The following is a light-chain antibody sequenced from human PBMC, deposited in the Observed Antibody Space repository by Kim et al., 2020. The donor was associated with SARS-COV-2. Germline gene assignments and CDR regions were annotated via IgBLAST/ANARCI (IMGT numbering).Light chain of an antibody. CDR1: SSNIGAGYA. J-gene: IGLJ3*02. CDR2: GNN. CDR3: QSYDRSLSGWV. V-gene: IGLV1-40*01. Sequence: QSVLTRPPSVSGAPGQRVTISCTGSSSNIGAGYAVHWYQQLPGTAPKLLIYGNNNRPSGVPDRFSGSKSGTSASLAITGLQAEDEADYYCQSYDRSLSGWVFGGGTQLTVL.